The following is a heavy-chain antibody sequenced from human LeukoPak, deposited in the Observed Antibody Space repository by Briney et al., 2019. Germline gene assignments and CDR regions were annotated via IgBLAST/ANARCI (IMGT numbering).Heavy chain of an antibody. V-gene: IGHV1-18*01. D-gene: IGHD2-21*01. J-gene: IGHJ5*02. CDR1: GYTFTSYD. CDR2: VSGYNGNT. CDR3: ARGDWFDP. Sequence: ASVKVSCKASGYTFTSYDINWVRQAPGQGLEWMGWVSGYNGNTNYAQKFEGRVAMTTDTSSTTAYMELRSLKSDDTAIYYCARGDWFDPWGQGTLVTVSS.